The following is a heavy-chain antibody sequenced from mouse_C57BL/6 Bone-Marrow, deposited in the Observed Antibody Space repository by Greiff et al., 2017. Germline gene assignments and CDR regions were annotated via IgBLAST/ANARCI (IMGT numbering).Heavy chain of an antibody. Sequence: QVQLQQPGAELVKPGASVKLSCKASGYTFTSYWMQWVKQRPGQGLEWIGEIDPSDSYTNYNQKFTGKATLTVDTSSSTAYMQLSSLTSEDSAVYYCAIEGYPFYYWGQGTTLTVSS. CDR2: IDPSDSYT. CDR3: AIEGYPFYY. V-gene: IGHV1-50*01. J-gene: IGHJ2*01. CDR1: GYTFTSYW.